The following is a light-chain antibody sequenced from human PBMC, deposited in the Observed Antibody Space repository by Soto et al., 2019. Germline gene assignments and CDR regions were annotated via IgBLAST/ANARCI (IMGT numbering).Light chain of an antibody. Sequence: DIQMTQSPSSLSASVGDRVTITCQASQDISNYLNWYQQKPGKAPKLLIYDASNLETGVPSRFSGSGSGTDFTFTISSLQPEDIATYYCQQYDNLPRWTPFTFGPGTKVDIK. J-gene: IGKJ3*01. CDR2: DAS. V-gene: IGKV1-33*01. CDR1: QDISNY. CDR3: QQYDNLPRWTPFT.